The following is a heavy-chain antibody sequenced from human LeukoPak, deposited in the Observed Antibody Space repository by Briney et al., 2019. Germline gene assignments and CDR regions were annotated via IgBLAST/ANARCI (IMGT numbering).Heavy chain of an antibody. J-gene: IGHJ4*02. CDR2: ISTSGIA. V-gene: IGHV4-61*02. D-gene: IGHD4-11*01. Sequence: SSETLSLTCTVSGGSISSGSYYWHWIRQPAGKGLEWIGRISTSGIAKYNPSLKSRVTIPVDTSKNQFSLKLSSVTAADTAVYYCARGPDYSNYVDYWGQGILVTVSS. CDR3: ARGPDYSNYVDY. CDR1: GGSISSGSYY.